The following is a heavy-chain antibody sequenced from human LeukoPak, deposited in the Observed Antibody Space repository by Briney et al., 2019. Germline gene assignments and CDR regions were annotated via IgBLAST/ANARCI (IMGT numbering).Heavy chain of an antibody. V-gene: IGHV3-9*01. CDR2: ISWDSGSQ. Sequence: GGSLRLSCVGSGFSLEDFAMHWVRQVPGKGLEWVSSISWDSGSQAYTDSVKGRFTISRDNDKNSLYLQMNSLRAEDTAVYYCASHHYYDSSGLDDYFDYWGQGTLVTVSS. J-gene: IGHJ4*02. D-gene: IGHD3-22*01. CDR3: ASHHYYDSSGLDDYFDY. CDR1: GFSLEDFA.